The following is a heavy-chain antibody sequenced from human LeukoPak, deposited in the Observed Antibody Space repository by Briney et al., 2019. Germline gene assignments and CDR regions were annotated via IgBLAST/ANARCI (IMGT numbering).Heavy chain of an antibody. CDR3: ARESDTGKDFDH. D-gene: IGHD1-1*01. J-gene: IGHJ4*02. V-gene: IGHV1-46*01. CDR1: GYTFTYYY. CDR2: INPSSGST. Sequence: GASVNVSFKASGYTFTYYYRHWVRQPPGQGLEGMGMINPSSGSTSYAQKFQGSVTMTRGTSTSTVYMDLSSLRSEDTALYYCARESDTGKDFDHWGQGPLVTVSS.